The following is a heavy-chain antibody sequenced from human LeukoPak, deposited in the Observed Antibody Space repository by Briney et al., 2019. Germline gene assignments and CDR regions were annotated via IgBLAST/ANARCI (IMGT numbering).Heavy chain of an antibody. Sequence: ASVKVSCKAYGYTFTSYYMHWVRQAPGQGLEWMGWINPNSGGTNYAQKFQGRVTMTRDTSISTAYMELSRLRSDDTAVYCRARDEAARGYMDVWGKGATVTVSS. D-gene: IGHD3-16*01. V-gene: IGHV1-2*02. J-gene: IGHJ6*03. CDR1: GYTFTSYY. CDR2: INPNSGGT. CDR3: ARDEAARGYMDV.